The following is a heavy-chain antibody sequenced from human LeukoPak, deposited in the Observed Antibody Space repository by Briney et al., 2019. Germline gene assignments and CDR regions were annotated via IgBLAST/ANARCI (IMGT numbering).Heavy chain of an antibody. Sequence: GGSLRLSCAASGFTFSSYWMPWVRQAPGKGLVWVSRINSDGSSTSYADSVKGRFTISRDNAKNTLYLQMNSLRAEDTAVYYCASRPGVVVPAGAPSPPYYYYYGMDVWGQGTTVTVSS. CDR3: ASRPGVVVPAGAPSPPYYYYYGMDV. V-gene: IGHV3-74*01. D-gene: IGHD2-2*01. CDR1: GFTFSSYW. CDR2: INSDGSST. J-gene: IGHJ6*02.